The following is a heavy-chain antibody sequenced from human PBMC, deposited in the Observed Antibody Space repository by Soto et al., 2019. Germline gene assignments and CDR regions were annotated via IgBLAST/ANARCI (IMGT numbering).Heavy chain of an antibody. D-gene: IGHD3-9*01. V-gene: IGHV4-30-4*01. CDR2: IYYSGST. CDR3: ALTGYYDVNY. J-gene: IGHJ4*02. Sequence: PSETLSLTCTISGGSISSGDYYWSWIRQPPGTGLEWIGCIYYSGSTYYNTSLKSRVTISVDTSKNQFSLKLSSVTAADTAVYYCALTGYYDVNYWGQGTLVTVSS. CDR1: GGSISSGDYY.